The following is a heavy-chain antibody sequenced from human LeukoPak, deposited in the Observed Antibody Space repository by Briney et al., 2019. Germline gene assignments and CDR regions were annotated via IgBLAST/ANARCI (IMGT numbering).Heavy chain of an antibody. D-gene: IGHD3-16*01. V-gene: IGHV3-20*04. CDR2: ITWDGAKT. Sequence: PGGSLRLSCAASGFTFEHYGMNWVRQAPGKGPEWVSGITWDGAKTGYADSVKGRFTISRDNAKKSLFVQMNSLRAEDTALYYCATSDQIIMMDAFDIWGQGTMVTVSS. CDR1: GFTFEHYG. CDR3: ATSDQIIMMDAFDI. J-gene: IGHJ3*02.